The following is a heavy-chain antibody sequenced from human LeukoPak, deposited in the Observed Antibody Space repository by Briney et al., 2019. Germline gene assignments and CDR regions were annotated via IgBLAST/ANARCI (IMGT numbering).Heavy chain of an antibody. J-gene: IGHJ6*04. Sequence: GASVKVSCKASGYTFTSYDINWVRQATGQGLEWMGWMNPNSGNTGYAQKFQGRVTMTRNTSISTAYMELSSLRSEDTAVYYCARGYCSSTSCYPEVWGKGTTVTVSS. V-gene: IGHV1-8*01. CDR1: GYTFTSYD. CDR2: MNPNSGNT. D-gene: IGHD2-2*01. CDR3: ARGYCSSTSCYPEV.